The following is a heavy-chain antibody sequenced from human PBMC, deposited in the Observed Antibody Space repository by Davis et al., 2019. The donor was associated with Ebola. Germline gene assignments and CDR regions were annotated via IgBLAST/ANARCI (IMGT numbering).Heavy chain of an antibody. J-gene: IGHJ4*02. Sequence: PGGSLRLSCAASGFSFSSYWMHWVRQAPGKGLESVSVVKSDGSFTSYADSVKGRFTISRDNAKNTVDLQMNSLRAEDTAVYYCVRGLGDYWGQGTLVTVSS. CDR2: VKSDGSFT. V-gene: IGHV3-74*01. CDR3: VRGLGDY. CDR1: GFSFSSYW. D-gene: IGHD3-16*01.